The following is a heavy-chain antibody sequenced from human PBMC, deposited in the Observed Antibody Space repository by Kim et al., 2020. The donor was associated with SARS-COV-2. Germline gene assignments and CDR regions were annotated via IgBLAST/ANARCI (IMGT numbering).Heavy chain of an antibody. CDR3: ARAYYYDSSGYRGWFDP. Sequence: ASVKVSCKASGYTFTSYGISWVRQAPGQGLEWMGWISAYNGNTNYAQKLQGRVTMTTDTSTSTAYMELRSLRSDDTAVYYCARAYYYDSSGYRGWFDPWGQGTLVTVSS. CDR1: GYTFTSYG. V-gene: IGHV1-18*01. D-gene: IGHD3-22*01. CDR2: ISAYNGNT. J-gene: IGHJ5*02.